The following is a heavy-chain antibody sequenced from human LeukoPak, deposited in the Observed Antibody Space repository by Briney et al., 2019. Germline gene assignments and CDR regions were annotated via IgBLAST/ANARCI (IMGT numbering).Heavy chain of an antibody. V-gene: IGHV1-46*01. CDR2: INPSGGST. Sequence: GASVKVSCKASGYTFTSYYMHWVRQAPGQGLEWMGIINPSGGSTSYAQKFQGRVTMTTDTSTSTAYMELRSLRSDDTAVYYCARSTFHYDSSGYYYGMDVWGQGTTVTVSS. J-gene: IGHJ6*02. CDR3: ARSTFHYDSSGYYYGMDV. CDR1: GYTFTSYY. D-gene: IGHD3-22*01.